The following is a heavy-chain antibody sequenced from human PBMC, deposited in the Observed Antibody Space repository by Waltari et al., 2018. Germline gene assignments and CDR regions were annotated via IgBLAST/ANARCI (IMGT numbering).Heavy chain of an antibody. J-gene: IGHJ4*02. Sequence: QVQLVQSGAEVKKPGSSVKVSCKASGGTFSSYAISWVRQAPGQGLEWMGESIPTFGTSNDAQKFQGRVTITTYESTSTAYMELSSLRSEDTAVYYCARAAKGDYFFDYWCQGTLVTVSS. CDR1: GGTFSSYA. CDR2: SIPTFGTS. D-gene: IGHD4-17*01. CDR3: ARAAKGDYFFDY. V-gene: IGHV1-69*05.